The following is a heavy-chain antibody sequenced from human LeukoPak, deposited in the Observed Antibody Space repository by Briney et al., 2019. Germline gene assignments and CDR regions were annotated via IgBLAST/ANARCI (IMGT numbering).Heavy chain of an antibody. CDR1: GYSFTSYW. D-gene: IGHD1-26*01. J-gene: IGHJ6*03. CDR3: ARRADRAGYYYYMHV. CDR2: IYPGDSDT. V-gene: IGHV5-51*01. Sequence: GESLKISCKGSGYSFTSYWIGWVRQMPGKGLEWMGIIYPGDSDTRYSPSFQGQVTISADKSISTAYLQWSSLKASDTAMYYCARRADRAGYYYYMHVWGKGTTVTVSS.